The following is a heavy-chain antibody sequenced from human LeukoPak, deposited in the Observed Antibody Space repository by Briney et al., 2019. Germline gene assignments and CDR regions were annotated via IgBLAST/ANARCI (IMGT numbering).Heavy chain of an antibody. Sequence: GGSLRLSCAASGFTFSSYSMNWVRQAPGNGLEWVSYISSSSSTIYYADSVKGRFTISRDNAKNSLYLQMNSLRAEDTAVYYCERAAVPWRWGQGTLVTVSS. J-gene: IGHJ4*02. D-gene: IGHD2-2*01. V-gene: IGHV3-48*01. CDR1: GFTFSSYS. CDR2: ISSSSSTI. CDR3: ERAAVPWR.